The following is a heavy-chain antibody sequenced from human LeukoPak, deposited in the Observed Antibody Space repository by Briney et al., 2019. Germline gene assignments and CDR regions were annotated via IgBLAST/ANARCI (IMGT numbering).Heavy chain of an antibody. D-gene: IGHD4-11*01. Sequence: PSETLSLTCAFSGYSISSGYYWGWIRQPPGKGLEWIGSIYHSGSTYYNPSLKSRVTISVDTSKNQFSLKLSSVTAADTAVYYCARTVTTVYWYFDLWGRGTLVTVSS. J-gene: IGHJ2*01. CDR1: GYSISSGYY. CDR2: IYHSGST. V-gene: IGHV4-38-2*01. CDR3: ARTVTTVYWYFDL.